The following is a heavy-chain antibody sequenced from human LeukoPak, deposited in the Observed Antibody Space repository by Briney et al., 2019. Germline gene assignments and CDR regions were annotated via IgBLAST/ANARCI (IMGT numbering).Heavy chain of an antibody. Sequence: PSETLSLTCAVYGGSFSGYHWSWSRQPPGKGLEWIGEINHSGSTNYNPSLKSRVTIPVDTSKNKFSLKVSSVTAADTAVYYCARGNYDYYDHWGQGTLVTVSS. V-gene: IGHV4-34*01. J-gene: IGHJ4*02. CDR2: INHSGST. D-gene: IGHD1-7*01. CDR3: ARGNYDYYDH. CDR1: GGSFSGYH.